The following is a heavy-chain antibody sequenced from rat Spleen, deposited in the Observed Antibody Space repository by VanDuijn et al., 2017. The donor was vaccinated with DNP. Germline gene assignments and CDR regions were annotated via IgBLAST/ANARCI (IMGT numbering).Heavy chain of an antibody. CDR3: TSNPHIRTAAPCEY. CDR2: ITNTGDST. CDR1: GFIFSNYW. D-gene: IGHD3-8*01. Sequence: EVQLVESGGGPVQPGRSLKLSCVASGFIFSNYWMTWIRQAPGQGLEWVASITNTGDSTDYSDSVTGRCSISRDNSKSTLYLQVHSLRSEDTANYYCTSNPHIRTAAPCEYWGQGVMVTVSS. J-gene: IGHJ2*01. V-gene: IGHV5-31*01.